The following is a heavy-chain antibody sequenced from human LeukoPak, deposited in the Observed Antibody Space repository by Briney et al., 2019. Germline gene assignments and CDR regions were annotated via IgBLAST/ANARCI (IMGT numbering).Heavy chain of an antibody. J-gene: IGHJ5*02. CDR3: ARDGVLWFGEKPPNLGWFDP. V-gene: IGHV3-9*01. CDR2: ISWNSNTI. CDR1: GFIFDDYA. Sequence: GGSLRLSCAASGFIFDDYAMHWVREAPGKGLEWVSGISWNSNTIGYADSVKGRFTISRDNAKNSLYLQMNSLRAEDTAVYYCARDGVLWFGEKPPNLGWFDPWGQGTLVTVSS. D-gene: IGHD3-10*01.